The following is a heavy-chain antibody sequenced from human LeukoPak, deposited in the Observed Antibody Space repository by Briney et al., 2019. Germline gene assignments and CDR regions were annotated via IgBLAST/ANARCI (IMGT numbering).Heavy chain of an antibody. D-gene: IGHD5-18*01. CDR1: GFTFSTYT. CDR2: ISSSSSYI. Sequence: GGSLRLSCAASGFTFSTYTMNWVRQAPGKGLEWVSSISSSSSYIYYADSLKGRFTISRDNAKNSLYLQMNSLRGEDTASYYCARGYSYGRNWHFDLWGRGTLVTVSS. V-gene: IGHV3-21*04. CDR3: ARGYSYGRNWHFDL. J-gene: IGHJ2*01.